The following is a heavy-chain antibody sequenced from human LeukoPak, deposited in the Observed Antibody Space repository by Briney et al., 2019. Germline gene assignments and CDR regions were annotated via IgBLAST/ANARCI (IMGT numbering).Heavy chain of an antibody. J-gene: IGHJ3*02. CDR3: ARANCRGGSCYSAFDI. D-gene: IGHD2-15*01. Sequence: SETLSLICTVSGGSISSYYWSWIRQPPGKGLEWIAYIYYSGTTNYNPSLKSRVSMSLDTSRNQFSLRFDSVTAADTAVYFCARANCRGGSCYSAFDIWGQGTMVTVSS. V-gene: IGHV4-59*01. CDR2: IYYSGTT. CDR1: GGSISSYY.